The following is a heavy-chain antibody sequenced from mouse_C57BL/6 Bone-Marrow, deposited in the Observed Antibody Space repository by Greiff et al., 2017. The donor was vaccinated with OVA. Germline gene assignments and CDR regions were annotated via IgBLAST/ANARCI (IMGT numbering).Heavy chain of an antibody. Sequence: VQLHQPGTELVKPGASVKLSCKASGYTFTSYWMHWVKQRPGQGLEWIGNINPSNGGTNYNEKFKSKATLTVDKSSSTAYMQLSSLTSEDSAVYYCARGLYGNLYYFDYWGQGTTLTVSS. D-gene: IGHD2-1*01. CDR2: INPSNGGT. CDR3: ARGLYGNLYYFDY. CDR1: GYTFTSYW. J-gene: IGHJ2*01. V-gene: IGHV1-53*01.